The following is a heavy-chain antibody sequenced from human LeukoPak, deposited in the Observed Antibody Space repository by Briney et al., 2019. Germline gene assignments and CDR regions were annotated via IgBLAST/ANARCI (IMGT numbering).Heavy chain of an antibody. V-gene: IGHV4-39*01. CDR2: IYYTGTT. CDR3: ARATQWLGVLEY. J-gene: IGHJ4*02. CDR1: GGSISSDNY. D-gene: IGHD6-19*01. Sequence: SETLSLTCTVSGGSISSDNYWGWIRQPPGKGLEWIGSIYYTGTTYYNPSLKSRVTISVDTPKNQFSLKLSSVTAADTAIYYCARATQWLGVLEYWGQGTLVTVSS.